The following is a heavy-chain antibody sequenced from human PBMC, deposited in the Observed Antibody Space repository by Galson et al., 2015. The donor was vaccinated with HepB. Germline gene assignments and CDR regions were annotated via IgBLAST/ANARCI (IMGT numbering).Heavy chain of an antibody. J-gene: IGHJ3*02. CDR3: ARPPYDYYDSSGYYSSDAFDI. CDR2: ISYDGSNK. D-gene: IGHD3-22*01. CDR1: GFTFSSYA. V-gene: IGHV3-30-3*01. Sequence: SLRLSCAASGFTFSSYAMHWVRQAPGKGLEWVAVISYDGSNKYYADSVKGRFTISRDNSKNTLYLQMNSLRAEDTAVYYCARPPYDYYDSSGYYSSDAFDIWGQGTMVTVSS.